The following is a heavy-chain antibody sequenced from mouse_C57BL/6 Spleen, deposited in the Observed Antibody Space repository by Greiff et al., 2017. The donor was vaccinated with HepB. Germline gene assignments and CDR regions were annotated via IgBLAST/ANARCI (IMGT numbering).Heavy chain of an antibody. J-gene: IGHJ1*03. CDR3: AKNGFYWYFDV. V-gene: IGHV2-5*01. Sequence: VKLQESGPGLVQPSQSLSITCTVSGFSLTSYGVHWVRQSPGKGLEWLGVIWRGGSTDYNAAFMSRLSITKDNSKSQVFCKMNSLQADDTAIYYCAKNGFYWYFDVWGTGTTVTVSS. CDR1: GFSLTSYG. CDR2: IWRGGST.